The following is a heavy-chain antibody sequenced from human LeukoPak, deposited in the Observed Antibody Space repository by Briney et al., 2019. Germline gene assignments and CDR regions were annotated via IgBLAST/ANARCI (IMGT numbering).Heavy chain of an antibody. V-gene: IGHV3-30*18. D-gene: IGHD1-20*01. Sequence: GGSLRLSCAVSGFSFSTYGMHWVRQAPGKGLEWVAVISYDGSNKYYADSVRGRFTISRDNSKNTLYLHMNSLRPEDTAVYYCAKSRHPYNWNDGAFFDYWGQGTLVTVSS. CDR3: AKSRHPYNWNDGAFFDY. CDR1: GFSFSTYG. J-gene: IGHJ4*02. CDR2: ISYDGSNK.